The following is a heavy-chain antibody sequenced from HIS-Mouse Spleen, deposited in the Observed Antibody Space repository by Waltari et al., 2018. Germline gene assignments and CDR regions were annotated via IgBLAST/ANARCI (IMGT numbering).Heavy chain of an antibody. CDR3: ARVRGYYFDY. D-gene: IGHD3-10*01. CDR1: GGPISSSSYY. J-gene: IGHJ4*02. Sequence: QLQLQESGPGLVKPSETRSLTCTVSGGPISSSSYYWGWIRQPPGKGLEWIGSIYYSGSTYYNPSLKSRVTISVDTSKIQFSLKLSSVTAADTAVYYCARVRGYYFDYWGQGTLVTVSS. CDR2: IYYSGST. V-gene: IGHV4-39*07.